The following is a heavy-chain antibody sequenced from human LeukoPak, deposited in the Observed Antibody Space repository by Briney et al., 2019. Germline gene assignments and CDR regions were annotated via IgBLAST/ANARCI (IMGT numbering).Heavy chain of an antibody. Sequence: SQTLSLTCTVSGGSISSGGYYWSWIRQPPGRGLEWIGYIYHSGSTYYNPSLKSRVTISVDKSKNQFSLKLSSVTAADTAVYYCARDDPDGFDPWGQGTLVTVSS. V-gene: IGHV4-30-2*01. J-gene: IGHJ5*02. CDR2: IYHSGST. CDR1: GGSISSGGYY. CDR3: ARDDPDGFDP.